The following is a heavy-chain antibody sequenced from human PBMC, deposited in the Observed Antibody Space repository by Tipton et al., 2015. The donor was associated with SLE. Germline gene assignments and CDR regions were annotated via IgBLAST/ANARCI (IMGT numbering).Heavy chain of an antibody. CDR3: ARYGRNAFDI. Sequence: TLSLTCVVSGDSLISDNWWSWIRQTPGMGLEWIGQVYHNGRTMFNPSLERRVTISVDTSKNQLSLKLNSVTAADTVVYYCARYGRNAFDIWGQGTMVTVSS. D-gene: IGHD3-16*01. CDR2: VYHNGRT. J-gene: IGHJ3*02. CDR1: GDSLISDNW. V-gene: IGHV4-4*02.